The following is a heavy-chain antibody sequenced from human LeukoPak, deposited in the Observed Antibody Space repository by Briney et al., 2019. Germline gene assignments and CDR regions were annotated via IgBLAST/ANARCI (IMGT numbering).Heavy chain of an antibody. Sequence: YWSWIRQPPGKGLEWIGEINHSGSTNYNPSLKSRVTISVDTPKNQFSLKLSSVTAADTAVYYCARLPPRVTMVRGVRTHLDYWGQGTLVTVSS. CDR3: ARLPPRVTMVRGVRTHLDY. CDR2: INHSGST. V-gene: IGHV4-34*01. CDR1: Y. D-gene: IGHD3-10*01. J-gene: IGHJ4*02.